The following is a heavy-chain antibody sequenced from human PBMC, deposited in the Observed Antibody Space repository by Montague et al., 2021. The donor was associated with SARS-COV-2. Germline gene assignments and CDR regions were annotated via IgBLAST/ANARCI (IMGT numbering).Heavy chain of an antibody. J-gene: IGHJ4*02. CDR2: IYASGNT. CDR1: GVSFTNYF. Sequence: SETLSLTCSISGVSFTNYFWSWVRQTAAKGLEWIGHIYASGNTNXXPSLKSRVMLSIDNTKNQFSLKLESLTAADTAVYYCVRDGCHWYEFDYWGQGALVTVSS. CDR3: VRDGCHWYEFDY. D-gene: IGHD6-13*01. V-gene: IGHV4-4*07.